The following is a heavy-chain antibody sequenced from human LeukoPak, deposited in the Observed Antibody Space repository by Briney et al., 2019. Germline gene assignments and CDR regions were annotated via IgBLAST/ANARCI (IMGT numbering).Heavy chain of an antibody. V-gene: IGHV1-2*02. CDR2: INPNSGGT. J-gene: IGHJ4*02. CDR1: GYTFTGYY. Sequence: ASVKVSCKASGYTFTGYYMHWVRQAPGQGLEWMGWINPNSGGTNYAQKFQGRVTMTRDTSISTAYMELSRLRSDDTAVYYCARGSGSYDEETIDYWGQGTLVTVSS. CDR3: ARGSGSYDEETIDY. D-gene: IGHD1-26*01.